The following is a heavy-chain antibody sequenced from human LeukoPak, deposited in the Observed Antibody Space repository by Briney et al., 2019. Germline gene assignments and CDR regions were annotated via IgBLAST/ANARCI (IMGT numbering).Heavy chain of an antibody. CDR2: IIPIFGTA. D-gene: IGHD2/OR15-2a*01. CDR1: GGTFSSYA. V-gene: IGHV1-69*05. Sequence: GSSVKVSCKASGGTFSSYAISWVRQAPGQGLEWMGGIIPIFGTANYAQKFQGRVTITTDESTSTAYMELGSLRSEDTAVYHCARHTSHYYYYYMDVWGKGTTVTVSS. J-gene: IGHJ6*03. CDR3: ARHTSHYYYYYMDV.